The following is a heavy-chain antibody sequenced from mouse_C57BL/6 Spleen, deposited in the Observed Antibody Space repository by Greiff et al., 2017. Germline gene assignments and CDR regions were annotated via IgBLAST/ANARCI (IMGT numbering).Heavy chain of an antibody. Sequence: VQLQQPGAELVRPGTSVKLSCKASGYTFTSYWMHWVKQRPGQGLEWIGVIDPSDSYTNYNQKFKGKATLTVDTSSSTAYMQLSSLTSEDSAVYYCARTLITTVLATDAMDYWGQGTSVTVSS. V-gene: IGHV1-59*01. CDR1: GYTFTSYW. CDR3: ARTLITTVLATDAMDY. CDR2: IDPSDSYT. J-gene: IGHJ4*01. D-gene: IGHD1-1*01.